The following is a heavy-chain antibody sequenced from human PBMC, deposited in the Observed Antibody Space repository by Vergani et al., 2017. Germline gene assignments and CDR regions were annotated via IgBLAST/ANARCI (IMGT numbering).Heavy chain of an antibody. CDR2: IYYSGST. CDR1: GGSISSYY. D-gene: IGHD1-26*01. V-gene: IGHV4-59*01. CDR3: ATSYSGSYNIPSNWFDP. Sequence: QVQLQESGPGLVKPSETLSLTCTVSGGSISSYYWSWIRQPPGKGLEWIGYIYYSGSTNYNPSLKSRVTISVDTSKNQFSLKLSSVTAADTAVYYCATSYSGSYNIPSNWFDPWGQGTLVTVSS. J-gene: IGHJ5*02.